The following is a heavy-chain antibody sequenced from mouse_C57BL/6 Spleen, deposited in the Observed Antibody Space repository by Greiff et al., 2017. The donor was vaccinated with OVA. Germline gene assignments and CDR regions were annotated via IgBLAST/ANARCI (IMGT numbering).Heavy chain of an antibody. CDR2: IHPNSGST. V-gene: IGHV1-64*01. D-gene: IGHD4-1*01. CDR3: ASLTAYFDY. J-gene: IGHJ2*01. Sequence: QVHVKQPGAELVKPGASVKLSCKASGYTFTSYWMHWVKQRPGQGLEWIGMIHPNSGSTNYNEKFKSKATLTVDKSSSTAYMQLSSLTSEDSAVYYCASLTAYFDYWGQGTTLRVSS. CDR1: GYTFTSYW.